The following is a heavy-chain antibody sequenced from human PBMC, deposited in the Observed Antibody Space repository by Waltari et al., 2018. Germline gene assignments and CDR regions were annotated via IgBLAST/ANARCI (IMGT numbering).Heavy chain of an antibody. J-gene: IGHJ4*02. D-gene: IGHD1-1*01. CDR3: AKDPEPPTKD. CDR1: AFPFRRYP. Sequence: EVQLVESGGGLVQPGGSLRPSWAASAFPFRRYPMTWVRQAPGKGLEWVSAISGSGGSTYYADSVKGRFTISRDNSKNTLYLQMNSLRAEDTAVYYCAKDPEPPTKDWGQGTLVTVSS. CDR2: ISGSGGST. V-gene: IGHV3-23*04.